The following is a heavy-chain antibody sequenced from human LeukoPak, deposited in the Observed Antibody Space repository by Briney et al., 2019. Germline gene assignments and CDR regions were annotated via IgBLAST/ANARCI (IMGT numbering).Heavy chain of an antibody. CDR2: ISWNSGSR. J-gene: IGHJ4*02. V-gene: IGHV3-9*01. Sequence: GGSLRLSCAASGFTFEDFAMHWVRHAPGKGLEWVSGISWNSGSRVYADSVKGRFTTSRDNAKNSLYLQMNSLRVEDTALYYCAKDTDSSGYWFDYWGQGTLVTVSS. D-gene: IGHD3-22*01. CDR1: GFTFEDFA. CDR3: AKDTDSSGYWFDY.